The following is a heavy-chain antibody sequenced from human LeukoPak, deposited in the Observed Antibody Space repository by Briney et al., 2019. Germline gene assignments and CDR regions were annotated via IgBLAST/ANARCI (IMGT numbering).Heavy chain of an antibody. Sequence: ASVKVSCKASGYTFTSYGISWVRQAPGQGLEWMGWISAYNGNTNYAQKLQGRVTMTTDTSTSTAYMELRSLRSDDKAVYYCARGLVGVKGPVNWFDPWGQGTLVTVSS. J-gene: IGHJ5*02. CDR3: ARGLVGVKGPVNWFDP. CDR1: GYTFTSYG. CDR2: ISAYNGNT. D-gene: IGHD3-22*01. V-gene: IGHV1-18*01.